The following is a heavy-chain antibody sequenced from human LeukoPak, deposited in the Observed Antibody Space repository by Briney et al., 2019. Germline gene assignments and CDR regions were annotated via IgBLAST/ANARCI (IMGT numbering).Heavy chain of an antibody. D-gene: IGHD3-16*01. CDR3: ARAGGGKGAQKRASHSYGAV. V-gene: IGHV1-8*01. CDR1: GYTFTSYD. Sequence: ASVKVSCKASGYTFTSYDINWVRQATGQGLEWMGWMNPNSGNTGYAQKFQGRVTMTRNTSISTAYMELSSLRSEDTAVYYCARAGGGKGAQKRASHSYGAVGEKGPTV. CDR2: MNPNSGNT. J-gene: IGHJ6*03.